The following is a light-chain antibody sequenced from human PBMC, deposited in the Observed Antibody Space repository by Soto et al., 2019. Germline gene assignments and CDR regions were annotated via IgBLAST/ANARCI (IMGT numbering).Light chain of an antibody. CDR1: QSVSSDY. V-gene: IGKV3-20*01. CDR3: QQYGSSPLT. J-gene: IGKJ4*01. Sequence: EIVLTRSPGTLSLSPGERATLSCRASQSVSSDYLAWYQQKPGQTPKVLIYRASSMATGIPDRFSGSGSGTDFTLTISRLEPEDFAVYYCQQYGSSPLTFGGGTKVEIK. CDR2: RAS.